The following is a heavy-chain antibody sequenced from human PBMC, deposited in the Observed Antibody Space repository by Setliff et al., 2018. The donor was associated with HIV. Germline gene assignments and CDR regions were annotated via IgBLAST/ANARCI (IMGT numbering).Heavy chain of an antibody. D-gene: IGHD3-3*01. CDR3: ARGTKGVGYDFWSGYHNAFDV. Sequence: ASVKVSCKASGYSFTTYPIHWVRQAPGQRLEWMGWINAGNGNTKYSQKFQGRVTITRDTSANTGYMELSSLRSEDTDVYYCARGTKGVGYDFWSGYHNAFDVWGQGTLVTVSS. V-gene: IGHV1-3*01. J-gene: IGHJ3*01. CDR2: INAGNGNT. CDR1: GYSFTTYP.